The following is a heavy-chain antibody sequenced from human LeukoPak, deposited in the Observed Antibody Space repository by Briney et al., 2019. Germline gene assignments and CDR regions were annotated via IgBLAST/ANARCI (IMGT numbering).Heavy chain of an antibody. CDR2: IKSKTDGGTT. CDR3: TTDPPYGGNPCFDY. J-gene: IGHJ4*02. CDR1: GFTFSNAW. D-gene: IGHD4-23*01. Sequence: GGSLRLSCAASGFTFSNAWMSWVRQAPGKGLEWVGRIKSKTDGGTTDYAAPVKGRFTISRDDSKNTLYLQMNSLKTEDTAVYYCTTDPPYGGNPCFDYWGQGTLVTVSS. V-gene: IGHV3-15*01.